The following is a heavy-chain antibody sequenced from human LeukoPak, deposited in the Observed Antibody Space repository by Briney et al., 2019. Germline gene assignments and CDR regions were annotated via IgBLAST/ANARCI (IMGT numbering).Heavy chain of an antibody. D-gene: IGHD4/OR15-4a*01. CDR3: ARHHYDALTIFSNAFDI. V-gene: IGHV5-51*01. CDR1: GYSFTSYW. Sequence: NRGESLKISCKGSGYSFTSYWIGWVRQMPGKGLEWMGLIYPGDSDPKYNPSFQGQVTISADKSIGTAYLQWSSLKASDTAMYYCARHHYDALTIFSNAFDIWGQGTMVTVSS. J-gene: IGHJ3*02. CDR2: IYPGDSDP.